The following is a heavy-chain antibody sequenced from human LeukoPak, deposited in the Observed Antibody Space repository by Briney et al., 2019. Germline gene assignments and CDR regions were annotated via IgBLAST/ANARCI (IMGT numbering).Heavy chain of an antibody. V-gene: IGHV3-30*19. CDR3: ARSETGSYYISFDY. Sequence: PGRSLRLSCAASGFTFSSYGMHWVRQAPGKGLEWVAVIWYDGSNKYYADSVKGRFTISRDNSKNTLYLQMNSLRAEDTAVYYCARSETGSYYISFDYWGQGTLVTVSS. CDR1: GFTFSSYG. J-gene: IGHJ4*02. CDR2: IWYDGSNK. D-gene: IGHD3-10*01.